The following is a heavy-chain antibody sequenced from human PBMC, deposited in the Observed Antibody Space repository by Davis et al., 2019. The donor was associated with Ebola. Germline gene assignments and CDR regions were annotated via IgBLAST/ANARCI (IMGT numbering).Heavy chain of an antibody. CDR2: INPNDGRT. CDR1: GYTFKNSA. V-gene: IGHV1-46*03. Sequence: SVKVSCKASGYTFKNSAISWVRQAPGQGLEWMGMINPNDGRTIYAQKFQGRVTVTRDTSTTTVYMDLSSLRSEDTALYYCTTPGGQDSGYDVFDIWGQGTMVTVSS. J-gene: IGHJ3*02. CDR3: TTPGGQDSGYDVFDI. D-gene: IGHD5-12*01.